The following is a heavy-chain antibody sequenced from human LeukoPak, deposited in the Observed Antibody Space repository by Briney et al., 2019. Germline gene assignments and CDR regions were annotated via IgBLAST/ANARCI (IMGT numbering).Heavy chain of an antibody. V-gene: IGHV3-9*01. J-gene: IGHJ4*02. CDR2: ISWKSHNI. D-gene: IGHD6-19*01. CDR3: AIGCSGWSCSYFDS. CDR1: GFTFDDYA. Sequence: GRSLILSCVASGFTFDDYAMHWVRQAPGKGLEWISSISWKSHNIGYADSVKGRFTVSRDNAKNSLYLQLNSLTVDDTAFYYCAIGCSGWSCSYFDSWGQGTLVTVSS.